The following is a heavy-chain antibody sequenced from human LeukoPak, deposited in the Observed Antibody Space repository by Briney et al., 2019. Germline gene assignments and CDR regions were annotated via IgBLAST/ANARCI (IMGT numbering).Heavy chain of an antibody. CDR1: GFTFRDYY. J-gene: IGHJ3*02. Sequence: GGSLRLSCAASGFTFRDYYMGWIRQAPGKGLEWISYISSSGSRIYNADSVKGRFTISRDNAKNSLYLQMNSLRAEDTAMYYCARAFNDAFDIWGQGTMVTVSS. CDR3: ARAFNDAFDI. V-gene: IGHV3-11*04. CDR2: ISSSGSRI.